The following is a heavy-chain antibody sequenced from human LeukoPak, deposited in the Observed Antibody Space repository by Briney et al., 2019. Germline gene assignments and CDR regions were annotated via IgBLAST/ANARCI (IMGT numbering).Heavy chain of an antibody. CDR1: GRSFSGYY. V-gene: IGHV4-34*01. D-gene: IGHD3-16*01. CDR2: INHSGST. J-gene: IGHJ4*02. Sequence: SETLSLTCAVYGRSFSGYYWSWIRQTPGKGLEWIGEINHSGSTTYNPSLKSRVTISVDTSKNQFSLKLSSVTAADTAVYYCASARLGDPYYFDYWGQGTLVTVSS. CDR3: ASARLGDPYYFDY.